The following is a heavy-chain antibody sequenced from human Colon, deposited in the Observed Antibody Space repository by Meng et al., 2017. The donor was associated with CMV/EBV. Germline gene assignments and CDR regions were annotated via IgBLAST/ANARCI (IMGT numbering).Heavy chain of an antibody. V-gene: IGHV3-43D*03. CDR1: GFKFDDFA. Sequence: GGSLRPSCAASGFKFDDFAMHWVRQGPGKGLEWVSLISWDGGISRYADSVKGRFTSSKDNSRNSLFLQMNSLSSEDTGLYFCARGIATGGFYAMDAWGQGTTVTVSS. J-gene: IGHJ6*02. CDR3: ARGIATGGFYAMDA. D-gene: IGHD3-16*01. CDR2: ISWDGGIS.